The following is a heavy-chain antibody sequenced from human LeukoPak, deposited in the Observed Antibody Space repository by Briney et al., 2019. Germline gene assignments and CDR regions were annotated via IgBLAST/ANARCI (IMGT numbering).Heavy chain of an antibody. J-gene: IGHJ3*02. D-gene: IGHD6-19*01. CDR2: ISAYNGNT. Sequence: ASVKVSCKASGYTFTSYGISWVRQAPGQGLEWMGWISAYNGNTNYAQKLQGRVTMTTDTSTSTAFMELRSLRSDDTAVYYCARAFSGWYPKGAFDIWGQGTMVTVSS. CDR3: ARAFSGWYPKGAFDI. V-gene: IGHV1-18*01. CDR1: GYTFTSYG.